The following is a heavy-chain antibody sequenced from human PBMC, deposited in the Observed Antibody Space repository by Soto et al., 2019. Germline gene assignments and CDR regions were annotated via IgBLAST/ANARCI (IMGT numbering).Heavy chain of an antibody. J-gene: IGHJ4*01. CDR1: GGSISSYY. CDR2: IYYSGST. Sequence: QVQLQESGPGLVKPSETLSLTCTVSGGSISSYYWSWIRQPPGKGLELIGYIYYSGSTNYNPSLMVRVTISVETSKNPSSLKVGSVTAADTALYYCARTYGDYDVFYFDYWGHGTLVTVSS. V-gene: IGHV4-59*01. CDR3: ARTYGDYDVFYFDY. D-gene: IGHD4-17*01.